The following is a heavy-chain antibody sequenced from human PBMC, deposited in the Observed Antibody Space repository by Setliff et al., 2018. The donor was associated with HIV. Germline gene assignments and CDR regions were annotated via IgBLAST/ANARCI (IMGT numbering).Heavy chain of an antibody. CDR3: ARADQQDMTGMDY. V-gene: IGHV3-53*01. Sequence: PGGSLRLSCEGSGFTFSVYGMHWVRQAPGKGLEWVSVIYSGGSTYYADSVKGRFTISRDNSKNTLYLQMNSLRAEDTAVYYCARADQQDMTGMDYWGHGTLVTVSS. CDR1: GFTFSVYG. J-gene: IGHJ4*01. D-gene: IGHD1-20*01. CDR2: IYSGGST.